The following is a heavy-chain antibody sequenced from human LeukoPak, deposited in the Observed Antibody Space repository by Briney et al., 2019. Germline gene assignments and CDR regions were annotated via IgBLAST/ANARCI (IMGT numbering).Heavy chain of an antibody. D-gene: IGHD1-26*01. CDR2: ISSSSSYI. V-gene: IGHV3-21*01. Sequence: GGSLRLSCAASGFTFSSYAMNWVRQAPGKGLEWVSSISSSSSYIYYADSVKGRFTISRDNAKNSLYLQMNSLRAEDTAVYYCAGQWEPGVTDAFDIWGQGTMVTVSS. CDR1: GFTFSSYA. CDR3: AGQWEPGVTDAFDI. J-gene: IGHJ3*02.